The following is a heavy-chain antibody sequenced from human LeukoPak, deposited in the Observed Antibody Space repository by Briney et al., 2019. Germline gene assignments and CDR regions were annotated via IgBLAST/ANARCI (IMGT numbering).Heavy chain of an antibody. CDR2: IYHSGST. CDR3: ASVSSWSNYYYGMDV. J-gene: IGHJ6*04. CDR1: GGSISSGGYS. D-gene: IGHD6-13*01. Sequence: SQTLSLTCAVSGGSISSGGYSWSWIRQPPGKGLEWIVYIYHSGSTYYNPSLKSRVTISVDRSKNQFSLKLSSVTAADTAVYYCASVSSWSNYYYGMDVWGKGTTVTVSS. V-gene: IGHV4-30-2*01.